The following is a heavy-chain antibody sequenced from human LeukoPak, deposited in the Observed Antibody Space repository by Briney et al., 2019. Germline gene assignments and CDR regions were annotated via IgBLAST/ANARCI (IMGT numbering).Heavy chain of an antibody. CDR1: GFTFSSYE. D-gene: IGHD3-10*01. J-gene: IGHJ4*02. CDR3: AREGIWFGDLGAGF. CDR2: ISSSGSTI. V-gene: IGHV3-48*03. Sequence: GGSLRLSCAASGFTFSSYEMNWVRQAPGKGLEWVSYISSSGSTIYYADSEKGRFTISRDNANNSLYLQMNSLRVEDTAHYYCAREGIWFGDLGAGFWGQGTLVTVSS.